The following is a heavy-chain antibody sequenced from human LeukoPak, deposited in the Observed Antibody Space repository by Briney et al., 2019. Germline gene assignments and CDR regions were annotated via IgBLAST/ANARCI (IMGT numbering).Heavy chain of an antibody. J-gene: IGHJ4*02. V-gene: IGHV3-30*02. CDR2: IRYDGSNK. CDR3: AKEQQLVRYFDY. D-gene: IGHD6-13*01. Sequence: GGFLSLCCAAAGFTFSSYGMRGGRQAPGKGLEWVAFIRYDGSNKYYADAVKGLFTNAREKSKNTLYLQMNSLRAEDTAVYNCAKEQQLVRYFDYWGQRTLVTVSS. CDR1: GFTFSSYG.